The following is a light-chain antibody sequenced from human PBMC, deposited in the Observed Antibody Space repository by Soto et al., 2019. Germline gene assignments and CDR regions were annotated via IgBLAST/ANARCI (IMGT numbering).Light chain of an antibody. CDR2: DAS. CDR1: QNINRR. J-gene: IGKJ1*01. CDR3: QQYNKYPWT. V-gene: IGKV1-5*01. Sequence: DIQMTQSPSTLSASVGDRGTITCRASQNINRRLAWYQQKPGKAPNLLIYDASSLESGVPARFRGGGSGTEFTLTISSLQPDDFSTFSCQQYNKYPWTFGQGTKVDMK.